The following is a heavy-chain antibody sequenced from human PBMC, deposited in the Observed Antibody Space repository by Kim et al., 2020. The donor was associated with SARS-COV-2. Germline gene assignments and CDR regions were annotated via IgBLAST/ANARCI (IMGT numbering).Heavy chain of an antibody. CDR1: GYTFTSYG. V-gene: IGHV1-18*01. CDR2: ISAYNGNT. D-gene: IGHD6-19*01. CDR3: ARAGTVAGTSRSFGF. J-gene: IGHJ4*02. Sequence: ASVKVSCKASGYTFTSYGISWVRQAPGQGLEWMGWISAYNGNTNYAQKLQGRVTMTTDTSTSTAYMELRSLRSDDTAVYYCARAGTVAGTSRSFGFWGQGTLVTVSS.